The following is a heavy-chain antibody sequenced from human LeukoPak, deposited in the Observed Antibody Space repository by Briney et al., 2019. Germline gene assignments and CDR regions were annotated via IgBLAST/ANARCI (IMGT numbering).Heavy chain of an antibody. V-gene: IGHV4-59*01. CDR2: IYYSGST. CDR3: ARDSNTLGGGFDY. J-gene: IGHJ4*02. CDR1: GGSISRYY. Sequence: PSETLSLTCTVSGGSISRYYWSWIRQPPGKGMEWIGHIYYSGSTNYNSSLKSRVTISVDTSKNQFSLKLSSVTAADTAVYYCARDSNTLGGGFDYWGQGTLVIVSS. D-gene: IGHD3-16*01.